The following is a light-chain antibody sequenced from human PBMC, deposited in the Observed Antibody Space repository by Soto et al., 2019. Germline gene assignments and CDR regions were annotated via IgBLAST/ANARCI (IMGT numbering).Light chain of an antibody. Sequence: QSVLTQPPSVSAAPGQTVTISCSGSSSNIGNNYVSWYQQLPGTAPKLLIYDNNKRPSGIPARFSGSKSGTSATLGITGLQTGDEADYYCGTWDSSLSALFGGGTKLTVL. CDR2: DNN. V-gene: IGLV1-51*01. CDR1: SSNIGNNY. CDR3: GTWDSSLSAL. J-gene: IGLJ2*01.